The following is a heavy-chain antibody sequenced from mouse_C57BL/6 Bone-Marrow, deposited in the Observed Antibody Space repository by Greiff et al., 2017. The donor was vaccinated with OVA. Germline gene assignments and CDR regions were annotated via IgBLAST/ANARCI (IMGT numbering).Heavy chain of an antibody. CDR3: ARSGGYDDSSLGD. CDR1: GYTFTSYS. V-gene: IGHV1-81*01. CDR2: IYPRSGNT. D-gene: IGHD2-2*01. J-gene: IGHJ2*01. Sequence: QVQLQQSGAELARPGASVKLSCKASGYTFTSYSISWVKQRPGQGLEWIGEIYPRSGNTYYTEKFKGKATLTADKSSSTAYMELRSLTSAYSAVYFCARSGGYDDSSLGDRGQGTTLTGSS.